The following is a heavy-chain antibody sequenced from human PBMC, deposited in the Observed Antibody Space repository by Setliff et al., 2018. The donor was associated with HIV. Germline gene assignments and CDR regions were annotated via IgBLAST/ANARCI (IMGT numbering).Heavy chain of an antibody. Sequence: VKVSCKTSGYTFKSYDINWVRQAPGQRPEWMARINAGNGNREYSPKFQGRVTITADTSASTMYMELSSLRSEDTAVYYCARIGNNRLQFFDHWGQGTLVTVSS. V-gene: IGHV1-3*01. D-gene: IGHD5-12*01. CDR1: GYTFKSYD. J-gene: IGHJ4*02. CDR2: INAGNGNR. CDR3: ARIGNNRLQFFDH.